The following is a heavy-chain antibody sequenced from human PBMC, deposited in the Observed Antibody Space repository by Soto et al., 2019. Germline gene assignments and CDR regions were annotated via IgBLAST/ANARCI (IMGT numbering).Heavy chain of an antibody. CDR1: GYTFTSYG. J-gene: IGHJ5*02. V-gene: IGHV1-18*01. D-gene: IGHD3-10*01. Sequence: ASVKVSCKASGYTFTSYGISWVRQAPGQGLEWMGWISAYNGNTNYAQKLQGRVTMTTDTSTSTAYMELRSLRSDDTAVYCCARGTYGSGSYYNVVWFDPWGQGTLVTVSS. CDR3: ARGTYGSGSYYNVVWFDP. CDR2: ISAYNGNT.